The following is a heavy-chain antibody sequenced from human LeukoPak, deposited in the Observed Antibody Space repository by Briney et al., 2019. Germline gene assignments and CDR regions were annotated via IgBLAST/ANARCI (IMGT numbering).Heavy chain of an antibody. CDR1: GFTFSIYA. V-gene: IGHV3-30*04. Sequence: GGSLRLSCAASGFTFSIYAMHWVRQAPGKGLEWAAIISYDGTNKYYADSVKGRFTISRDNAKNSLYLQMNSLRAEDTAVYYCAAYYYDSSGYYSHDYWGQGTLVTVSS. CDR3: AAYYYDSSGYYSHDY. J-gene: IGHJ4*02. D-gene: IGHD3-22*01. CDR2: ISYDGTNK.